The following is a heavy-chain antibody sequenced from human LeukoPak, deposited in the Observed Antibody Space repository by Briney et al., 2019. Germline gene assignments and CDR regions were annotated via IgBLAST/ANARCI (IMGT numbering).Heavy chain of an antibody. CDR2: ISSSSYI. J-gene: IGHJ4*02. CDR1: GFTFNSYS. CDR3: ARDAGYGYWVVDY. D-gene: IGHD5-18*01. V-gene: IGHV3-21*01. Sequence: PGGSLRLSCAASGFTFNSYSMNWVRQAPGKGLEWVSSISSSSYIYYADSVKGRFTISRDNAKNSLYLQMNSLRAEDTAVYYCARDAGYGYWVVDYWGQGTLVTVSS.